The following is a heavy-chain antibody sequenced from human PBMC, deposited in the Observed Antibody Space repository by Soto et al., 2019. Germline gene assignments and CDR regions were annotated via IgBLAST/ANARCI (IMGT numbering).Heavy chain of an antibody. CDR3: ARQDWGSGASLDY. CDR1: GGSISSKNYY. V-gene: IGHV4-39*01. Sequence: SETLSLTCTVSGGSISSKNYYWGWIRQPPGKGLEWIGSIHYTGITVYNPSLKSRVTISVDTSWNQFYLRLISVTAADTAVYFCARQDWGSGASLDYWGQGTQVTVSS. J-gene: IGHJ4*02. D-gene: IGHD7-27*01. CDR2: IHYTGIT.